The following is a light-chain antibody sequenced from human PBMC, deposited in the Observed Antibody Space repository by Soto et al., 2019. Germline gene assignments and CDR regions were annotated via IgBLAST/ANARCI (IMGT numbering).Light chain of an antibody. CDR2: ENN. CDR3: QSYDSSLSGYV. CDR1: SSNIGAGYE. J-gene: IGLJ1*01. V-gene: IGLV1-40*01. Sequence: QSVLTQPPSVSEAPGQGVTISCTGSSSNIGAGYEAHWYQQVPGTAPKLLIYENNNRPSGVPDRFSGSKSDTSASLAITGLQAEDEAEYYCQSYDSSLSGYVFGTGTKVTVL.